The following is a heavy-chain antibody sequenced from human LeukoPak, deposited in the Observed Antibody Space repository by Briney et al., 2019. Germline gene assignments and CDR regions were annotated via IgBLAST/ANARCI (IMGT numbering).Heavy chain of an antibody. CDR2: MHHSGST. CDR1: GYSISSGYY. Sequence: SETLSLTCAVSGYSISSGYYWDWIRQPPGKGLEWIGSMHHSGSTFYNLSLKSRVTISGDMSKNQFSLKLRSVTAADTAVYYCARGADTSMPYDYWGRGILVTVSS. V-gene: IGHV4-38-2*01. J-gene: IGHJ4*02. D-gene: IGHD5-18*01. CDR3: ARGADTSMPYDY.